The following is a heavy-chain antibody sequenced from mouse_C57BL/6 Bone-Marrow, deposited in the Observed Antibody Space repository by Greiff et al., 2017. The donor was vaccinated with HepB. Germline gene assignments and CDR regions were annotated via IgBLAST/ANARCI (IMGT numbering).Heavy chain of an antibody. V-gene: IGHV14-3*01. D-gene: IGHD2-4*01. CDR3: ARDDYDDY. CDR1: GFNIKNIY. Sequence: VQLQQSVAELVRPGASVKLSCTASGFNIKNIYMHWVKQRPEQGLEWIGRIDPANGNTKYAPKFQGKATITADTSSNTAYLQLSSLTSEDTAIYYCARDDYDDYWGQGTTLTVSS. CDR2: IDPANGNT. J-gene: IGHJ2*01.